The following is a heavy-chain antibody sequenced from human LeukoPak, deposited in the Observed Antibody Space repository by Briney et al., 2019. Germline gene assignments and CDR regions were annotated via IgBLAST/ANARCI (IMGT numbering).Heavy chain of an antibody. D-gene: IGHD3-16*01. J-gene: IGHJ4*02. CDR1: GFTFSSYS. CDR3: ARGAKDYVWWSYRY. V-gene: IGHV3-21*01. CDR2: TISGSTFI. Sequence: WGSLSLSCAASGFTFSSYSMNWVRQAQGKGLEWVLSTISGSTFIYYADSVKGRFTISRDNAKNSLYLQMNSLRAEDTAVYYCARGAKDYVWWSYRYWGQGTLVTVSS.